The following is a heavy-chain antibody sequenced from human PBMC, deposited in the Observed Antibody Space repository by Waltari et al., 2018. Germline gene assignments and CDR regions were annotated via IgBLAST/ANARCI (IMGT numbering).Heavy chain of an antibody. CDR1: GGSISSDTYY. J-gene: IGHJ5*02. D-gene: IGHD6-25*01. V-gene: IGHV4-61*02. Sequence: QVQLQESGPGLVKPSQTLSLTCTVSGGSISSDTYYWSWIRQPAGKGLEWIGRIYTSGSANYSPSLKSRVTISVDTSKNQFSLKLSSVTAADTAVYYCAREGIYSSATDARFDPWGQGTLVTVSS. CDR3: AREGIYSSATDARFDP. CDR2: IYTSGSA.